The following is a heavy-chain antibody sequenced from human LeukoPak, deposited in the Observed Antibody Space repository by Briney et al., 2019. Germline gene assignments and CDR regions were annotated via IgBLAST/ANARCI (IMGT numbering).Heavy chain of an antibody. CDR1: GFPFSSYS. CDR3: ARSQTTVVTTISWYYYGMDV. CDR2: ISSSSYI. V-gene: IGHV3-21*04. D-gene: IGHD4-23*01. J-gene: IGHJ6*02. Sequence: GGSLRLSCAASGFPFSSYSMNWVRQAPGKGLEWVSAISSSSYIYYADSVKGRFTISRDNAKNSLYLQMNSLRSDDTAVYYCARSQTTVVTTISWYYYGMDVWGQGTTVTVSS.